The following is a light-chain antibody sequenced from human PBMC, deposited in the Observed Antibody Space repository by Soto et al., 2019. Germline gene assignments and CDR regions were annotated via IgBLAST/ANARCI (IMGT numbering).Light chain of an antibody. CDR2: KVS. Sequence: DVVVTQSPLSLLVTLGQAASISCRSSQSLVHRDGNTYLSWFRQRPGQSPRRLIYKVSNREAGVPDRFSGSGSCTDFTLKISRVESEDVGLYYCMQGSHWPPITFGQGTRLEIK. V-gene: IGKV2-30*02. J-gene: IGKJ5*01. CDR3: MQGSHWPPIT. CDR1: QSLVHRDGNTY.